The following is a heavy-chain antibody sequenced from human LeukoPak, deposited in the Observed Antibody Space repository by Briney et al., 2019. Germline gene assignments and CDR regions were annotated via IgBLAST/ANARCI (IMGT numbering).Heavy chain of an antibody. D-gene: IGHD2-2*01. CDR1: GLTFSSYA. Sequence: GGSLRLSCAASGLTFSSYAMSWVRQAPGKGLEWVSAISGSGGSTYYADSVKGRLTISRDNSKNTLYLQMNSLRAEDTAVYYCAKDRSGGYCSSTSCFRYFDYWGQGTLVTVSS. V-gene: IGHV3-23*01. CDR2: ISGSGGST. CDR3: AKDRSGGYCSSTSCFRYFDY. J-gene: IGHJ4*02.